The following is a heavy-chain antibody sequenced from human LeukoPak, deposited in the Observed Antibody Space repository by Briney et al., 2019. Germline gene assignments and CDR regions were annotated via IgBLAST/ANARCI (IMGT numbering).Heavy chain of an antibody. Sequence: GGSLRLSCAAPGFTFSSYSMNWVRQAPGKGLEWVSSISSSSSYIYYADSVKGRFTISRDNAKNSLYLQMNSLRAEDTAVYYCARDRNYYDPGAFDIWGQGTMVTVSS. CDR2: ISSSSSYI. CDR3: ARDRNYYDPGAFDI. D-gene: IGHD3-22*01. J-gene: IGHJ3*02. V-gene: IGHV3-21*01. CDR1: GFTFSSYS.